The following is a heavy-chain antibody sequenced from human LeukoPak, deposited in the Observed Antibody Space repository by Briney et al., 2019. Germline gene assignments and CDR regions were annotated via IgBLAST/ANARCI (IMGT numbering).Heavy chain of an antibody. V-gene: IGHV3-49*04. CDR3: IRDGDILTGYFGY. D-gene: IGHD3-9*01. CDR1: GFTFGDHA. J-gene: IGHJ4*02. CDR2: IRSKSYGGTT. Sequence: GGSLRLSWTTSGFTFGDHAMSWVRQAPGKGLEWVGFIRSKSYGGTTEYAASVKGRFTISRDDSKSIAYLQMNSLKTEDTAVYYCIRDGDILTGYFGYWGQGTLVTVSS.